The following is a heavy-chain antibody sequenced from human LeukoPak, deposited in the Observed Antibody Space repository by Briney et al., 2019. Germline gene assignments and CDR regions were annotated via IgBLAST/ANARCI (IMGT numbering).Heavy chain of an antibody. Sequence: GGSLRLSCAASGFTFSNYAVYWVRQAPGKGLEWVAVISYDGSNKYYADSVKGRFTISRDNSKNTLYLQMNSLRAEDTAVYYRAKGELGMREDWGQGTLVTVSS. V-gene: IGHV3-30*04. D-gene: IGHD7-27*01. J-gene: IGHJ4*02. CDR2: ISYDGSNK. CDR1: GFTFSNYA. CDR3: AKGELGMRED.